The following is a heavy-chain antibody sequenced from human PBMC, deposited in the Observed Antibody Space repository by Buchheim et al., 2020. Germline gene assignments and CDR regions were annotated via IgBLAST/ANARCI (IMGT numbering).Heavy chain of an antibody. J-gene: IGHJ6*02. CDR2: IKSKTDGGTT. D-gene: IGHD6-13*01. V-gene: IGHV3-15*07. CDR1: GFTFSNAW. CDR3: TTDNGIGIAAAGDYYYYYGMDV. Sequence: EVQLVESGGGLVKPGGSLRLSCAASGFTFSNAWMNWVRQAPGKGLEWVGRIKSKTDGGTTDYAAPVKGRFTISRDDSKNTLYLQMNSLKTEDTAVYYCTTDNGIGIAAAGDYYYYYGMDVWGQGTT.